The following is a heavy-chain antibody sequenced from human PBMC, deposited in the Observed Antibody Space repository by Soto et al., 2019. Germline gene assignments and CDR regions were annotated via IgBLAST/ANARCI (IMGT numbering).Heavy chain of an antibody. Sequence: GGSLRLSCAASGFTVSSNYMSWVRQAPGKGLEWVSVIYSGGSTYYADSVKGRFTISRHNSKNTLYLQMNSLRAEDTAVYYCASSGAGYSNYETNYYYYYMDVWGKGTTVTVSS. J-gene: IGHJ6*03. CDR3: ASSGAGYSNYETNYYYYYMDV. CDR1: GFTVSSNY. CDR2: IYSGGST. D-gene: IGHD4-4*01. V-gene: IGHV3-53*04.